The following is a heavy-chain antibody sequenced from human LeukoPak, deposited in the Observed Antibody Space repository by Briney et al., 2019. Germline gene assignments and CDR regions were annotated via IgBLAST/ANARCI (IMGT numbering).Heavy chain of an antibody. D-gene: IGHD3-10*01. CDR1: GFTFSSYW. CDR2: IKQDGSEK. CDR3: AASGSYYKGAFDI. V-gene: IGHV3-7*03. J-gene: IGHJ3*02. Sequence: GSLRLSCAASGFTFSSYWMSWVRQAPGKGLEWVANIKQDGSEKYYVDSVKGRFTISRDNAKNSLYLQMNSLRGEDTAVYYCAASGSYYKGAFDIWGQGTMATVSS.